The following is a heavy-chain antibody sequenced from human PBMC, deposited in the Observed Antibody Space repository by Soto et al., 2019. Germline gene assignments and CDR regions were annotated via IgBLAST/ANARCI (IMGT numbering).Heavy chain of an antibody. CDR3: VRFGGAAAGPGDY. J-gene: IGHJ4*02. V-gene: IGHV3-48*03. Sequence: EVQLVESGGGLVQPGGSLRLSCVASEFTFSSYEMNWVRQAPGKGLEWVSYISSSGTTIYYTDSVKGRFTISRDNAKKSLYLQMNSLRAEDSAVDYCVRFGGAAAGPGDYWGQGTLVTVSS. CDR1: EFTFSSYE. CDR2: ISSSGTTI. D-gene: IGHD6-13*01.